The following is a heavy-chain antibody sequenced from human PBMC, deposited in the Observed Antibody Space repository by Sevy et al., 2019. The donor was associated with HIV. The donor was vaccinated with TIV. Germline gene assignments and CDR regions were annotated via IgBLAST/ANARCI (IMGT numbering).Heavy chain of an antibody. CDR1: GFTFSSYW. D-gene: IGHD3-22*01. CDR2: IKQDGSEK. CDR3: ARPYRTDPFYYSGSSGYYYPSYFDN. Sequence: GGSLRLSCAASGFTFSSYWMTWVRQAPGKGLEWVANIKQDGSEKFYVDSVKGRFTISRDNATYSLFLRMNSLRAEDTAVYYCARPYRTDPFYYSGSSGYYYPSYFDNWGQGTLVTVSS. J-gene: IGHJ4*02. V-gene: IGHV3-7*01.